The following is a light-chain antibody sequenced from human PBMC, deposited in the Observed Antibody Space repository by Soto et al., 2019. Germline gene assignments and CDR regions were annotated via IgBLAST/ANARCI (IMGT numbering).Light chain of an antibody. CDR2: KAS. V-gene: IGKV1-5*03. CDR1: QSVDTC. CDR3: QQFYRYPWT. Sequence: DIQMTQSPSTLSASVGDRVTITCRASQSVDTCLAWYQQKPGKAPHLLLYKASSLETGVPSRFSGSGSGTEFTLTISSLQPDDFATYYCQQFYRYPWTFGQGTKVEIK. J-gene: IGKJ1*01.